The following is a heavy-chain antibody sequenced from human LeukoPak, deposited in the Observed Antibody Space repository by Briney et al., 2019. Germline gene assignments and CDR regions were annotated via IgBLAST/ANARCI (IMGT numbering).Heavy chain of an antibody. CDR3: ARTGYGSGSDDFDF. V-gene: IGHV1-18*01. D-gene: IGHD3-10*01. Sequence: ASVKVSCKTSGYTFTRYGVSWVRQAPGQGLEWMGWISPHNGNRDYAQKFKDRVSMTTDTSTNTVYLELRSLRPDGTAMYYCARTGYGSGSDDFDFWGQGTLVTVSS. J-gene: IGHJ4*02. CDR1: GYTFTRYG. CDR2: ISPHNGNR.